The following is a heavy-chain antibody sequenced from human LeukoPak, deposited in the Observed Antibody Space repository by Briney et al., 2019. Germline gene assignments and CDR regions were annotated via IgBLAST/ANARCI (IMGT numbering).Heavy chain of an antibody. J-gene: IGHJ4*02. Sequence: SETLSLTCTVSGGSLSSSSSYWGWIRQPPGKGLEWIGEINHSGSTNYNPSLKSRVTISVDTSKNQFSLKLSSVTAADTAVYYCARGDYGGNSGGVDCCFDYWGQGTLVTVSS. CDR3: ARGDYGGNSGGVDCCFDY. D-gene: IGHD4-23*01. CDR2: INHSGST. CDR1: GGSLSSSSSY. V-gene: IGHV4-39*07.